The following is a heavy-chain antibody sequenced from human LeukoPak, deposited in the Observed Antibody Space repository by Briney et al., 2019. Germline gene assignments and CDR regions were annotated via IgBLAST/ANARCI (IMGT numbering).Heavy chain of an antibody. J-gene: IGHJ5*02. CDR1: GFTFSSYA. V-gene: IGHV3-30*04. CDR3: AKDPIAVADTPYNWFDP. CDR2: ISYDGSNK. Sequence: PGGSLRLSCAASGFTFSSYAMHWVRQAPGKGLEWVAVISYDGSNKYHADSVKGRFTISRDNSKNTLYLQMNSLRAEDTAVYYCAKDPIAVADTPYNWFDPWGQGTLVTVSS. D-gene: IGHD6-19*01.